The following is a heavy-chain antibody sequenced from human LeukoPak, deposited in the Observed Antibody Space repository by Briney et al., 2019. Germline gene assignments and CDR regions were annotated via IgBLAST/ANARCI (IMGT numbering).Heavy chain of an antibody. Sequence: ASVKVSCKASGYTFTSYDINWVRQATGQGLEWMGWMNPNSGNTGYAQKFQGRVTMTRNTSISTAYMELSSLRSEDTAVYYCARGWELPNWFDPWGQGTLVTVSS. CDR2: MNPNSGNT. J-gene: IGHJ5*02. CDR1: GYTFTSYD. D-gene: IGHD1-26*01. CDR3: ARGWELPNWFDP. V-gene: IGHV1-8*01.